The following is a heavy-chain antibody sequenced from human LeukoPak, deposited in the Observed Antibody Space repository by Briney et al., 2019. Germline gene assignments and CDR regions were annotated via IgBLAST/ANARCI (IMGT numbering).Heavy chain of an antibody. CDR3: ARSGTANYDFWSGPFDY. Sequence: SVKVSCKASGGTFRSYAISWVRQAPGRGLEWMGRLIPIFGTANYAQKFQGRVTITTDESTSTPYIELSTLTYQDTAVYYCARSGTANYDFWSGPFDYWGQGTLVTVSS. CDR1: GGTFRSYA. J-gene: IGHJ4*02. V-gene: IGHV1-69*05. CDR2: LIPIFGTA. D-gene: IGHD3-3*01.